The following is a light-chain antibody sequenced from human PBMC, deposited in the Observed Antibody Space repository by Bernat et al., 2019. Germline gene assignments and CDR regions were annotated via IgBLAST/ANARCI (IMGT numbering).Light chain of an antibody. J-gene: IGLJ1*01. CDR1: SSDVGAYNY. Sequence: QSALTQPASVSGSPGQSITISCTGTSSDVGAYNYVSWFQQHPDKAPKLMLYDVTNRPSGVSYRFSGSKSCNTASLTISGLQAEDEADYYCVSYTTSSTFVFGTGTKVTVL. CDR2: DVT. CDR3: VSYTTSSTFV. V-gene: IGLV2-14*03.